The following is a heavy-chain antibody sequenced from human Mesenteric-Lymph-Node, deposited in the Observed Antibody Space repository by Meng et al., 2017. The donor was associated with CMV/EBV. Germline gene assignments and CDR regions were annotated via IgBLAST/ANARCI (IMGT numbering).Heavy chain of an antibody. CDR1: GGSISSSSYY. CDR2: IYYSGST. J-gene: IGHJ3*02. D-gene: IGHD1-1*01. CDR3: ARLGNFYAFDM. V-gene: IGHV4-39*07. Sequence: GSLRLSCTVSGGSISSSSYYWGWIRQPPGKGLEWIGSIYYSGSTYYNPSLKSRVTISVDTSKNQFSLKLSSVTAADTAVYYCARLGNFYAFDMWGQGTMVTVSS.